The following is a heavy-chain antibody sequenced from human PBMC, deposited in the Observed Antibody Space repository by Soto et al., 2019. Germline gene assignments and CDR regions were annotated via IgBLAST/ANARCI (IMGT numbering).Heavy chain of an antibody. CDR1: GFTFSSYG. V-gene: IGHV3-33*01. CDR3: AREGYGSGSYIPGGMDV. J-gene: IGHJ6*02. D-gene: IGHD3-10*01. Sequence: QVQLVESGGGVVQPGRSLRLSCAASGFTFSSYGMHWVRQAPGKGLEWVAVIWYDGSNKYYADSAKGRFTISRDNSKNTLYLQMNSLRAEDTAVYYCAREGYGSGSYIPGGMDVWGQGTTVTVSS. CDR2: IWYDGSNK.